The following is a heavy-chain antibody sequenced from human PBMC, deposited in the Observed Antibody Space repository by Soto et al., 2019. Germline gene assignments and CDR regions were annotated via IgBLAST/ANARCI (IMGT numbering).Heavy chain of an antibody. D-gene: IGHD6-19*01. Sequence: VASVKVSCEASGGTFSSYSISWVRQAPGQGLEWMGGIIPIFGTANYAQKFQGRVTITADKSTSTAYMELSSLRSEDTAVYYCARGAAVAGRGGYGMDVWGQGTTVTVSS. CDR2: IIPIFGTA. V-gene: IGHV1-69*06. J-gene: IGHJ6*02. CDR3: ARGAAVAGRGGYGMDV. CDR1: GGTFSSYS.